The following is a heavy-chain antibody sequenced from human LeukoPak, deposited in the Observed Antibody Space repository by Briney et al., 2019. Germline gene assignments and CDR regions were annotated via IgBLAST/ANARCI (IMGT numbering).Heavy chain of an antibody. Sequence: ASVKVSCKASGYTFTGYYMHWVRQAPGQGLEWMGWINPNSGGTNYAQKFQGRVTMTRDTSVSTAYMELSRLRSDDTAVYYCASGVLRHYYYGMDVWGQGTTVTVSS. V-gene: IGHV1-2*02. CDR2: INPNSGGT. CDR1: GYTFTGYY. J-gene: IGHJ6*02. CDR3: ASGVLRHYYYGMDV. D-gene: IGHD4-17*01.